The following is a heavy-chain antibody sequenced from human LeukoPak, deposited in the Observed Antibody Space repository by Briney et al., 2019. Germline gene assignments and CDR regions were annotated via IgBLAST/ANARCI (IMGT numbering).Heavy chain of an antibody. V-gene: IGHV4-59*08. Sequence: PSETLPLTCTVSGGSISSYYWSWIRQPPGKGLEWIGYTYYSGSTNYNPSLKSRVTISVDTSKNQFSLKLSSVTAADTAVYYCVRGRYYYDTSGYVVWLDPLRQGTLVTVSS. D-gene: IGHD3-22*01. CDR2: TYYSGST. CDR3: VRGRYYYDTSGYVVWLDP. CDR1: GGSISSYY. J-gene: IGHJ5*02.